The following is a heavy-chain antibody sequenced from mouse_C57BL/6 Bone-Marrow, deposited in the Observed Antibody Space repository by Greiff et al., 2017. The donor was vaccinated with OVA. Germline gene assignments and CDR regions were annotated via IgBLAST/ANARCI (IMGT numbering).Heavy chain of an antibody. V-gene: IGHV1-26*01. Sequence: VQLQQSGPELVKPGASVKISCKASGYTFTDYYMNWVKQSHGKSLEWIGDINPNNGGTSYNQKFKGKATLTVDKSSSTAYMELRSLTSEDSAVYYCARSTYYSNYVAMDYWGQGTSVTVSS. CDR3: ARSTYYSNYVAMDY. D-gene: IGHD2-5*01. J-gene: IGHJ4*01. CDR2: INPNNGGT. CDR1: GYTFTDYY.